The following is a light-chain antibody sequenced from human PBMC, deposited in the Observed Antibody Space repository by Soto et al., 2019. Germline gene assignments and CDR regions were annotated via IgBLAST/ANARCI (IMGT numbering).Light chain of an antibody. J-gene: IGKJ3*01. CDR3: QQRLEWPPIT. CDR1: QNVNSY. Sequence: EIVLTQSPATLSLSPGERATLSCRASQNVNSYLAWYQQKPGQAPRLLIYDASNRATSIPARFSGSGSGTDFTLTICSLEPEDFAVYYCQQRLEWPPITFGPGAKVVIK. CDR2: DAS. V-gene: IGKV3-11*01.